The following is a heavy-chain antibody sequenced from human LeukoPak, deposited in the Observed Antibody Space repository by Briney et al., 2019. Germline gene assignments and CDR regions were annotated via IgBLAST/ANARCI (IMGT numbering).Heavy chain of an antibody. D-gene: IGHD6-13*01. V-gene: IGHV3-30*03. CDR2: ISYDGSNK. CDR3: ARDGAAAGTPYYYYYMDV. Sequence: GRSLRLSCAASGFTFSSYGMHWVRQAPGKGLEWVALISYDGSNKYYADSVRGRFTISRDSSKNTLCLQMNSLRAEDTAVYYCARDGAAAGTPYYYYYMDVWGKGTTVTVSS. J-gene: IGHJ6*03. CDR1: GFTFSSYG.